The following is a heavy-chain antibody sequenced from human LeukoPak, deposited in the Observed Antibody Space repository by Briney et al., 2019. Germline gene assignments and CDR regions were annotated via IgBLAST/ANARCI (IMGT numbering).Heavy chain of an antibody. D-gene: IGHD6-19*01. CDR3: ARDRIAVAETDAFDI. CDR2: INPSGGST. CDR1: GYTFTSYY. V-gene: IGHV1-46*01. Sequence: ASVKVSCKASGYTFTSYYMHWVRQAPGQGLEWMGIINPSGGSTSYAQKFQGRVTITAGESNSTAYMELSSLRSEDTAVYYCARDRIAVAETDAFDIWGQGTMVTVSS. J-gene: IGHJ3*02.